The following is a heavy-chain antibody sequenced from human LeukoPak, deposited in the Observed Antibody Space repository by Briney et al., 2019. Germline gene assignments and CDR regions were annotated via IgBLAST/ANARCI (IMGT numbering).Heavy chain of an antibody. CDR1: GGSISSSSYY. CDR3: ARDRPYGADLDYYYGMDV. CDR2: IYYSGST. J-gene: IGHJ6*02. Sequence: KSSETLSLTCTVSGGSISSSSYYWGWIRQPPGKGLEWIGSIYYSGSTYYNPSLKSRVTISVDTSKNQFSLKLSSVTAADTAVYYCARDRPYGADLDYYYGMDVWGQGTTVTVSS. D-gene: IGHD4/OR15-4a*01. V-gene: IGHV4-39*07.